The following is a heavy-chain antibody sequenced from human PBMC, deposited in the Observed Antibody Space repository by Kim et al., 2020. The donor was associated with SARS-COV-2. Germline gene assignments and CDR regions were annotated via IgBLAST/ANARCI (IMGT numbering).Heavy chain of an antibody. D-gene: IGHD1-26*01. Sequence: TNYNTSLRSRVTLSVDTSKSQFSLKLTSVTAADTAVYYCANSGSYNTWFDPWGQGTLVTVSS. CDR2: T. CDR3: ANSGSYNTWFDP. J-gene: IGHJ5*02. V-gene: IGHV4-59*03.